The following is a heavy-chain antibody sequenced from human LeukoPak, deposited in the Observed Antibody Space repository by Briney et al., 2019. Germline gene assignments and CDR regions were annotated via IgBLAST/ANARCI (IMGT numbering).Heavy chain of an antibody. Sequence: GASVKVSCKASGYTFTGYYMHWVRQAPGQGLEWMGWINPNSGGTNYAQKFQGRVTMTRDTSISTAYMELSRLRSDDTAVYYCARVPEKYSSGYCGYWGQGTLVTVSS. CDR3: ARVPEKYSSGYCGY. CDR2: INPNSGGT. J-gene: IGHJ4*02. V-gene: IGHV1-2*02. D-gene: IGHD6-19*01. CDR1: GYTFTGYY.